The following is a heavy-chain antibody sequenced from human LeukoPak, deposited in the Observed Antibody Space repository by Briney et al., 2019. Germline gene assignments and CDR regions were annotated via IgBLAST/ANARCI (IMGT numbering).Heavy chain of an antibody. Sequence: ASVKVSCKASGYTFTGYYMHWVRQAPGQGLEWMGWINPNSGGTNYAQKFQGRVTMTRDTSNSTAYMELSRLRSDDTAVYYCARGSDYDFWSGIRLGAEYFQHWGQGTLVTVSS. CDR2: INPNSGGT. J-gene: IGHJ1*01. D-gene: IGHD3-3*01. CDR3: ARGSDYDFWSGIRLGAEYFQH. CDR1: GYTFTGYY. V-gene: IGHV1-2*02.